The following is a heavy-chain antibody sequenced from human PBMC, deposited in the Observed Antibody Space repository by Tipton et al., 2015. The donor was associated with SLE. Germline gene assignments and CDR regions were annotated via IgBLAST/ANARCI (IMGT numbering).Heavy chain of an antibody. CDR3: ARATDWNLSPDV. V-gene: IGHV4-59*12. CDR2: IYYSGST. CDR1: GGPISTYY. Sequence: TLSLTCTVSGGPISTYYWGWIRQPPGKGLELIGYIYYSGSTNYNPSLKSRVTISVDTSKDQFSLRLTSVTAADTAVYYCARATDWNLSPDVWGKGTTVTVSS. J-gene: IGHJ6*04. D-gene: IGHD1-7*01.